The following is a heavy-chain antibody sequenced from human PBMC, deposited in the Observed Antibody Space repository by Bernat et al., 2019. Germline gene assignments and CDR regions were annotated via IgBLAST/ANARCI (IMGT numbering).Heavy chain of an antibody. CDR2: ISRSGGST. V-gene: IGHV3-23*01. CDR3: AQSKTYYFDY. Sequence: EVQLLETGGGLVQPGGSLRLSCAASGFTFSSYAMSWVRQAPGKGLEWVSAISRSGGSTYYEDSVKGRFTIARDKSKDTLYLQLNSLRAEDTAVYYCAQSKTYYFDYWGQGTLVTVSS. J-gene: IGHJ4*02. CDR1: GFTFSSYA.